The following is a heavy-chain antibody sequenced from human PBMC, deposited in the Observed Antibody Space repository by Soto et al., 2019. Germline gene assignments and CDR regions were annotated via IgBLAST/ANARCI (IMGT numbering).Heavy chain of an antibody. CDR2: IIPILGIA. V-gene: IGHV1-69*02. Sequence: QVQLVQSGAEVKKPGSSVKVSCKASGGTFSSYTISWVRQAPGQGLEWMGRIIPILGIANYAQQFQGRVTITADKSTSTAYRELSSLRSEDTAVYYCARFGYCSSTSCYDYWGQGTLVTVSS. CDR1: GGTFSSYT. D-gene: IGHD2-2*01. J-gene: IGHJ4*02. CDR3: ARFGYCSSTSCYDY.